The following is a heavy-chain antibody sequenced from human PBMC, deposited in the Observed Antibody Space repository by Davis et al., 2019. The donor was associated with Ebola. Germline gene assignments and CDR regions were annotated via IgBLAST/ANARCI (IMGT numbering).Heavy chain of an antibody. Sequence: GGSLRLSCAASGFTFSSYSMNWVRQAPGKGLEWVSYISSSSSTIYYADSVKGRFTISSDNAKNSLYLQMNSLRAEDTAVYYCARDHRVTAYYYGMDVWGQGTTVTVSS. CDR2: ISSSSSTI. CDR3: ARDHRVTAYYYGMDV. J-gene: IGHJ6*02. CDR1: GFTFSSYS. V-gene: IGHV3-48*01. D-gene: IGHD4-23*01.